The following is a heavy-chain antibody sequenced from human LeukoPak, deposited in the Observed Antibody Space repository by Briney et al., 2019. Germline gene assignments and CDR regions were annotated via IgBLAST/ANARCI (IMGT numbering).Heavy chain of an antibody. CDR2: INHSGST. CDR1: GGSFSGYY. D-gene: IGHD2-2*01. V-gene: IGHV4-34*01. Sequence: SETLSLTCAVYGGSFSGYYWSWIRQPPGKGLEWIGEINHSGSTNYNPSLKSRVTISVDTSKNQFSLKLSSVTAADTAVYYCARGYCSSTSCYWLRWFDPWGQGTLVTVSS. CDR3: ARGYCSSTSCYWLRWFDP. J-gene: IGHJ5*02.